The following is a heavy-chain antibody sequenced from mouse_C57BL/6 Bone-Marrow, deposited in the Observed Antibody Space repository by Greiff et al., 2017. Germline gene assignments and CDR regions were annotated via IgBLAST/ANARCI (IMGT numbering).Heavy chain of an antibody. CDR2: IYPGDGDP. CDR1: GYAFSSSW. Sequence: QVQLKESGPELVKPGASVKISCKASGYAFSSSWMNWVKQRPGKGLEWIGRIYPGDGDPTYNGKFKGKATLTADKSSSTAYMQLSSLTAEDSAVYFCARSYSNYPYDMDDWGQGTSVTVSS. V-gene: IGHV1-82*01. CDR3: ARSYSNYPYDMDD. J-gene: IGHJ4*01. D-gene: IGHD2-5*01.